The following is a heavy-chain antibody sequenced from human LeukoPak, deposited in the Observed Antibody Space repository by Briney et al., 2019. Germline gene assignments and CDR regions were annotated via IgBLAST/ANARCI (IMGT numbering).Heavy chain of an antibody. D-gene: IGHD5-12*01. CDR3: ARDGYGGVDY. CDR2: IYYSGST. V-gene: IGHV4-39*07. CDR1: GGSISSSSYY. J-gene: IGHJ4*02. Sequence: KPSETLSLTCTVSGGSISSSSYYWGWIRQPPGKGLEWIGSIYYSGSTYYNPSLKSRATISVDTSKNQFSLKLNSVTAADTAVYYCARDGYGGVDYWGQGTLVTVSS.